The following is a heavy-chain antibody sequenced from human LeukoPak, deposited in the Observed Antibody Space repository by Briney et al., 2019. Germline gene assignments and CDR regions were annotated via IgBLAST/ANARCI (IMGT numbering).Heavy chain of an antibody. J-gene: IGHJ4*02. D-gene: IGHD5-18*01. CDR2: IGSNGATT. V-gene: IGHV3-64D*06. CDR3: VRRGYNYGYDY. Sequence: GGSLRLSCSASGFTFSSYAMHWVRQAPGKGLEYVSSIGSNGATTYYAGSVKGRFTISGDNSKNTLYLQMSSLRAEGTAVYYCVRRGYNYGYDYWGQGTLVTVSS. CDR1: GFTFSSYA.